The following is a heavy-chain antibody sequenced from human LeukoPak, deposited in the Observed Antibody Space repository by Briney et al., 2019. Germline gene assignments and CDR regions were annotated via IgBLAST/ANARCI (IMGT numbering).Heavy chain of an antibody. Sequence: GGSLRLSCAASGFTFSSCGFNWVRQAPGKGLEWVSSIGPTGTDRYYADSVRGRFTISRDNAKNSLYLQMNSLRAEDTAVYYCARAGYSSGWYVDYFDYWGQGTLVTVSS. CDR3: ARAGYSSGWYVDYFDY. CDR2: IGPTGTDR. V-gene: IGHV3-21*01. D-gene: IGHD6-19*01. J-gene: IGHJ4*02. CDR1: GFTFSSCG.